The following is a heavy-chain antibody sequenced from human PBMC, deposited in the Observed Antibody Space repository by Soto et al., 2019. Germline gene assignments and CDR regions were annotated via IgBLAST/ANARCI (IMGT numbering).Heavy chain of an antibody. CDR2: ISAYNGNT. CDR3: ARARGLDYDFWSGYYSQDYYYYYMDV. D-gene: IGHD3-3*01. V-gene: IGHV1-18*01. Sequence: ASVKASSKASGYTFTSYGISWVRQAPGQGLEWMGWISAYNGNTNYAQKLQGRVTMTTDTSTSTAYMELRSLRSDDTAVYYCARARGLDYDFWSGYYSQDYYYYYMDVWGKGTTVTVS. J-gene: IGHJ6*03. CDR1: GYTFTSYG.